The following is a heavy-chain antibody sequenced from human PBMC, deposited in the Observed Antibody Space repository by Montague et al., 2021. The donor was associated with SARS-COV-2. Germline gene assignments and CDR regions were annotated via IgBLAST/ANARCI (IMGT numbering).Heavy chain of an antibody. Sequence: SETLSLTCTVSGGSISSYNWSWIRQPPGKGLEWMGYIYYSGSTNYNPSLKSRVTISVDTSKNQFSLGLSSVTAAATAVYYYARAHWENYDSSGWSFDPWGQGTLVTVSS. CDR1: GGSISSYN. V-gene: IGHV4-59*01. J-gene: IGHJ5*02. D-gene: IGHD3-22*01. CDR2: IYYSGST. CDR3: ARAHWENYDSSGWSFDP.